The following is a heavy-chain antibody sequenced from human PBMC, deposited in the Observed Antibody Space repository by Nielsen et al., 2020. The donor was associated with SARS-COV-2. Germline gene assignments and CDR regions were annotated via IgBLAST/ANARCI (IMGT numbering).Heavy chain of an antibody. CDR1: GFTFNTDW. CDR2: IKRDGSEK. J-gene: IGHJ6*03. Sequence: GGSLRLSCAASGFTFNTDWMSWVRQAPGKGLEWVANIKRDGSEKHYVGSVKGRFAISRDNSKNTLYLQMNSLRAEDTAVYYCARDGYYYDFWSGYYPPNYYYYMDVWGKGTTVTVSS. CDR3: ARDGYYYDFWSGYYPPNYYYYMDV. D-gene: IGHD3-3*01. V-gene: IGHV3-7*01.